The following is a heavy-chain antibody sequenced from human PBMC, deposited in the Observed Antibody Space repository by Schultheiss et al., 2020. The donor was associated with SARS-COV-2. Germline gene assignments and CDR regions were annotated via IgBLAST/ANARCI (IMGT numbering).Heavy chain of an antibody. D-gene: IGHD6-6*01. CDR1: GFTFSGSA. V-gene: IGHV3-73*01. CDR2: IRSKANSYAT. J-gene: IGHJ5*02. CDR3: ARDWGSSSSWWFDP. Sequence: GESLKISCAASGFTFSGSAMHWVRQASGKGLEWVGRIRSKANSYATAYAASVKGRFTISRDDSKNTAYLQMNSLRAEDTAVYYCARDWGSSSSWWFDPWGQGTLVTVSS.